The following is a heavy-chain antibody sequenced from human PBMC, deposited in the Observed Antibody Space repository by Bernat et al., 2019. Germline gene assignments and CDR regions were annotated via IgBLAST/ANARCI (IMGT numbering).Heavy chain of an antibody. V-gene: IGHV1-69*06. CDR3: ARAYYYDSSGYPFYYFDY. CDR1: GGTFSSYA. CDR2: IIPIFGTA. D-gene: IGHD3-22*01. Sequence: QVQLVQSGAEVKKPGSSVKVSCKASGGTFSSYAISWVRQAPGQGLEWMGGIIPIFGTANYAQKFQGRVTITADKSTSTAYMELSSLRSEDTAVYYCARAYYYDSSGYPFYYFDYWGQGTLVTVSS. J-gene: IGHJ4*02.